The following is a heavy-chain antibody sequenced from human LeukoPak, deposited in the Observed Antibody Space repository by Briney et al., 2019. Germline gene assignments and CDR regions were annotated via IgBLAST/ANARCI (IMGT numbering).Heavy chain of an antibody. CDR3: AASYYDFWSGNPDYYYYYGMDV. CDR1: GYTFTSYG. V-gene: IGHV1-18*01. CDR2: ISAYNGNT. Sequence: RASVKVSCKASGYTFTSYGISWVRQAPGQGLEWMGWISAYNGNTNYAQKLQGRVTMTTDTSTSTAYMELRSLRSDDTAVYYCAASYYDFWSGNPDYYYYYGMDVWGQGTTVTVSS. D-gene: IGHD3-3*01. J-gene: IGHJ6*02.